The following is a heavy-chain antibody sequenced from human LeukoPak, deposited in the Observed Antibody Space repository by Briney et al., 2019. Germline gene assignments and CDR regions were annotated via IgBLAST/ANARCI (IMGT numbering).Heavy chain of an antibody. Sequence: TGGSLSPSGAAPGSTFSASIIHGFGQASGGGLDWVALMRSKANSYATAYAASVKGRFTISRDDSINTAYLQMNSLKTEDTAVYYCTRLGEYTGSWDDYWGQGTLVTVSS. CDR1: GSTFSASI. CDR3: TRLGEYTGSWDDY. D-gene: IGHD3-10*01. CDR2: MRSKANSYAT. J-gene: IGHJ4*02. V-gene: IGHV3-73*01.